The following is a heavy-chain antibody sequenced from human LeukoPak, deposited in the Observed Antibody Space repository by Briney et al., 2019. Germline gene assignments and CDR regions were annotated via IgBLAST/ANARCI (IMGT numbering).Heavy chain of an antibody. CDR1: GGSISSYY. D-gene: IGHD6-19*01. J-gene: IGHJ6*03. CDR2: IYYSGRT. Sequence: SETLSLTCTVSGGSISSYYWSWIRQPPGKGLEWIGYIYYSGRTNYNTSLTSRATISVEKSKNQFSLKLSSVTAADTAVYYCARALPVAGSRYYYYYYYMDVWGKGTTVTVSS. V-gene: IGHV4-59*01. CDR3: ARALPVAGSRYYYYYYYMDV.